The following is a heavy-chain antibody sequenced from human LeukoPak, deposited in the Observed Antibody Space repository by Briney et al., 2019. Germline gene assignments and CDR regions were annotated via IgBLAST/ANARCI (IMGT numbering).Heavy chain of an antibody. D-gene: IGHD3-16*01. CDR1: GYTLTELS. CDR2: FDPEDGET. CDR3: ATRLLSGFDY. Sequence: ASVKVSCKVSGYTLTELSMHWVRQAPGKGLERTGGFDPEDGETIYAQKFQSRVTMTEDTSTDTAYMELSSLRSEDTAVYYCATRLLSGFDYWGQGTLVTVSS. V-gene: IGHV1-24*01. J-gene: IGHJ4*02.